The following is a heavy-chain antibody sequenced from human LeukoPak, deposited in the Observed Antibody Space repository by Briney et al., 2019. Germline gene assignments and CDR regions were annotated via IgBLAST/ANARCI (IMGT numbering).Heavy chain of an antibody. J-gene: IGHJ6*03. CDR2: INHSGST. Sequence: PSETLSLTCAVYGGSFSDYYWSWIRQPPGKGLEWIGEINHSGSTNYNPSLKGRVTISVDTSKNQFSLRLSSVTAADTAVYYCARGDIVVVVAGNYYYSYMDVWGKGTTVTVSS. D-gene: IGHD2-15*01. CDR3: ARGDIVVVVAGNYYYSYMDV. CDR1: GGSFSDYY. V-gene: IGHV4-34*01.